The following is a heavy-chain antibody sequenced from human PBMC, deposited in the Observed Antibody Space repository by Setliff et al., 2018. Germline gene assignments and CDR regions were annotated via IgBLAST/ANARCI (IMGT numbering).Heavy chain of an antibody. CDR2: ISAYNGNT. CDR3: ARTVYYDSSGYGV. D-gene: IGHD3-22*01. Sequence: ASVKVSCKASGYTFSTYGITWVRQAPGQGLEWMGWISAYNGNTSYAQKLQGRVTMTTDTSTSTAYMELRSLRSDDTAVYYCARTVYYDSSGYGVWGQGTQVTVSS. V-gene: IGHV1-18*01. CDR1: GYTFSTYG. J-gene: IGHJ4*02.